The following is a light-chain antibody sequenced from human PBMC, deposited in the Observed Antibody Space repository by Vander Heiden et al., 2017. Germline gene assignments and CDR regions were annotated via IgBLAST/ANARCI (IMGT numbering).Light chain of an antibody. CDR1: QDISNY. Sequence: DIQMTQSPSSLSASVGDRVTITCQASQDISNYLNWYQQKPGKAPKLLIYDASNLETGVPSRFSGSGSGTDFTFTISSLQPEDIATYYCQQDDKVSYAFGQGTKLEIK. CDR2: DAS. J-gene: IGKJ2*01. V-gene: IGKV1-33*01. CDR3: QQDDKVSYA.